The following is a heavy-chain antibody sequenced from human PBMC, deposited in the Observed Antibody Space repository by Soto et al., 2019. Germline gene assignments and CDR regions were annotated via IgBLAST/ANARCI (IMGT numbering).Heavy chain of an antibody. J-gene: IGHJ6*02. CDR3: ARVGALYYYGMDV. Sequence: SETLSLTCTVSGGSVSSGSYYWSWIRQPPGKGLEWIGYIYYSGSTNYNPSLKSRVTISVDTSKNQFSLKLSSVTAADTAVYYCARVGALYYYGMDVWGQGTTVTVSS. V-gene: IGHV4-61*01. CDR2: IYYSGST. CDR1: GGSVSSGSYY.